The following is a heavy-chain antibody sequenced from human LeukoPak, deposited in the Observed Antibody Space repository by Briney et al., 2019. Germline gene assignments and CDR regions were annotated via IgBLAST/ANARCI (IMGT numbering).Heavy chain of an antibody. D-gene: IGHD3-22*01. Sequence: PSETLSLTCAVSGVSISSSNWWSWVRQPPGKGLEWIGEIYHSGSTNYNPSLKSRVTISVDKSKNQFSLKLSSVTAADTAVYYCARDSSGFTDYYDSSGYYSFYDYWGQGTLVTVSS. CDR1: GVSISSSNW. J-gene: IGHJ4*02. CDR2: IYHSGST. CDR3: ARDSSGFTDYYDSSGYYSFYDY. V-gene: IGHV4-4*02.